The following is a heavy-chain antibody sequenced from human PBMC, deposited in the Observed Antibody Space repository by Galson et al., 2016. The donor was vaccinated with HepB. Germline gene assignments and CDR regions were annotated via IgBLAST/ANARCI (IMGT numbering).Heavy chain of an antibody. CDR3: AIPIGGSGEKGSAWYFDL. D-gene: IGHD2-15*01. J-gene: IGHJ2*01. V-gene: IGHV4-59*08. Sequence: ETLSLTCTVSGGSISSYYWNCIRQPPGKGLEWIGYIFYSGSTNYNPSLKSRFTISVDTSKNPFSLKLSSVTAADTAVYYCAIPIGGSGEKGSAWYFDLWGRGTLVTVSS. CDR2: IFYSGST. CDR1: GGSISSYY.